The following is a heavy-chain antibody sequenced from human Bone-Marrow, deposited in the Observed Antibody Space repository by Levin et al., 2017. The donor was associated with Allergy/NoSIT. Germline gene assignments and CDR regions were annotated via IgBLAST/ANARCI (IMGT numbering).Heavy chain of an antibody. D-gene: IGHD4-17*01. Sequence: GGSLRLSCSASGFNFSSYWMHWVRQAPGKGLVWVSRINRDGSSTSYADSVKGRFTISRDNATNTLYLQMNSLRAEDTSVYYCARDRVTTNWYFDLWRRGTLVTVSS. V-gene: IGHV3-74*01. CDR1: GFNFSSYW. CDR3: ARDRVTTNWYFDL. CDR2: INRDGSST. J-gene: IGHJ2*01.